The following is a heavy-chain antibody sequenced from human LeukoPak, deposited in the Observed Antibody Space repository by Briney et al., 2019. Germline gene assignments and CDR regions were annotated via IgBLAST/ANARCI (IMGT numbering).Heavy chain of an antibody. V-gene: IGHV3-23*01. CDR2: IIGSGGST. Sequence: GGSLRLSCAASGFTFSSYAMSWVRQAPGKGLGGVSAIIGSGGSTYYADAVKGRFTIFRDNSKNPPYLQMYSLRAEDTAVYYCAKDPRYCSSTSCYTAWGQGTLVPVS. CDR1: GFTFSSYA. J-gene: IGHJ5*02. CDR3: AKDPRYCSSTSCYTA. D-gene: IGHD2-2*02.